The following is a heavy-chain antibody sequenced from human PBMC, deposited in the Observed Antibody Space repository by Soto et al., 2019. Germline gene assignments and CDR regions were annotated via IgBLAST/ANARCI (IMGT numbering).Heavy chain of an antibody. D-gene: IGHD3-22*01. J-gene: IGHJ4*02. CDR3: AKNPGYYYDSTGYHFDY. CDR2: ISYGGGTT. CDR1: EFTFSNYA. Sequence: GGSLRLSCAASEFTFSNYAMSWVRQAPGKGLEWVSAISYGGGTTYYADSVKGRFTISRDNSKNKLYLQMNSLIAEDTAVYYCAKNPGYYYDSTGYHFDYWGQGT. V-gene: IGHV3-23*01.